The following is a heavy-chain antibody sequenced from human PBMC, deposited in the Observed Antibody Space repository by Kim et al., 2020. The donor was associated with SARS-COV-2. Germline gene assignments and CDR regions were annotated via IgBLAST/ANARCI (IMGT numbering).Heavy chain of an antibody. V-gene: IGHV1-2*04. Sequence: ASVKVSCKASGYTLSDHYLHWVRLAPGQGLEWMWWINPKNGGTHYAQRFEGLVTLTTDTSINTAYMELGRLRSGDTAIYYCARDTYNFYAMDIWGQGTTVAVSS. CDR1: GYTLSDHY. CDR3: ARDTYNFYAMDI. D-gene: IGHD3-10*01. J-gene: IGHJ6*02. CDR2: INPKNGGT.